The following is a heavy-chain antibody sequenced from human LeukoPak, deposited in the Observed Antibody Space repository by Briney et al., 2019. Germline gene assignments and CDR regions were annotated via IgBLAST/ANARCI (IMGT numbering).Heavy chain of an antibody. Sequence: PSETLSFTCTVSGASISSSSYYWGWIRQPPGKGLEWIGSINYSGTTYYNPSLKSRVTISVDTSKNQFSLKLSSVTAADTAVYYCASSSLSSSSVDYWGQGTLVTVSS. CDR1: GASISSSSYY. CDR3: ASSSLSSSSVDY. D-gene: IGHD6-6*01. CDR2: INYSGTT. V-gene: IGHV4-39*01. J-gene: IGHJ4*02.